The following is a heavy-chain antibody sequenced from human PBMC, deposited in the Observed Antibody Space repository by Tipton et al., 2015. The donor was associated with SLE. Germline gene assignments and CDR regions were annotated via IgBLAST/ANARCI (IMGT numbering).Heavy chain of an antibody. Sequence: TLSLTCTVSGGSISSSSYYWSWIRQPPGKGLEWIGEINHSGSTNYNPSLKSRVTIPVDTSKNQFSLKLSSVTAADTAVYYCARGARVTMPYDYYGMDVWGQGTTVTVSS. D-gene: IGHD3-10*01. V-gene: IGHV4-39*07. CDR2: INHSGST. CDR3: ARGARVTMPYDYYGMDV. J-gene: IGHJ6*02. CDR1: GGSISSSSYY.